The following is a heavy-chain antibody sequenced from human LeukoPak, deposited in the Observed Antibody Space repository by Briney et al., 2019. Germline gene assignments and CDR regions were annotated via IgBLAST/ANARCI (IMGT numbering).Heavy chain of an antibody. CDR2: IYTSGST. CDR3: ARASLEWFSDAFDI. CDR1: GGSISSYY. D-gene: IGHD3-3*01. V-gene: IGHV4-4*07. J-gene: IGHJ3*02. Sequence: SETLSLTCTVSGGSISSYYWSWIRQPAGKGLEWIGRIYTSGSTNYNPSLKSRVTMSVDTSKNQFSLKLSSVTAADTAVYYCARASLEWFSDAFDIWGQGTMVTVSS.